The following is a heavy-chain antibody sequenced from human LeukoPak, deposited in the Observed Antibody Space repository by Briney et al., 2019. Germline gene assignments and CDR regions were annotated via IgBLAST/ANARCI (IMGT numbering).Heavy chain of an antibody. CDR3: AKHLGSHSFLFYYMDV. D-gene: IGHD2-21*01. J-gene: IGHJ6*03. Sequence: GGSLRLSCEASQFTFSRFAMSWIRQAPGMGLEWVSTLSGSGTATYYADSVKGRFTTSRDNSKDTLYLQMDKLRADDTAVYYCAKHLGSHSFLFYYMDVWGTGTSVIVSS. V-gene: IGHV3-23*01. CDR2: LSGSGTAT. CDR1: QFTFSRFA.